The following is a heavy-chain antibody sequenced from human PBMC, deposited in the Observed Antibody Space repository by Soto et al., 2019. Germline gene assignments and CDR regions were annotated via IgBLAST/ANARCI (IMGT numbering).Heavy chain of an antibody. V-gene: IGHV3-23*01. J-gene: IGHJ4*02. CDR2: ISDSGATT. CDR1: GFPFGENA. D-gene: IGHD6-19*01. CDR3: AKEDTSSGSLDY. Sequence: QPGGSLRLSCAAPGFPFGENAMSWVRQAPGKGLEWVSGISDSGATTYYADSVRGRFTISRDNSKNTLYLQMKSLRAEDSASYYCAKEDTSSGSLDYWGQGALVTVSS.